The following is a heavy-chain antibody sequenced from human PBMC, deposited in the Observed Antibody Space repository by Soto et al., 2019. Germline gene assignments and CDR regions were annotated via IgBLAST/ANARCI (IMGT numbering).Heavy chain of an antibody. CDR1: GFTFSSYG. V-gene: IGHV3-33*01. Sequence: QVQLVESGGGVVQPGRSLRLSCAASGFTFSSYGMHWVRQAPGKGLEWVAVIWYDGSNKYYADSVKGRFTISRDNSKNTLYLQMISLRAEDTAVYYCARETYDSSGYLAAFDIWGQGTMVTVSS. D-gene: IGHD3-22*01. CDR3: ARETYDSSGYLAAFDI. CDR2: IWYDGSNK. J-gene: IGHJ3*02.